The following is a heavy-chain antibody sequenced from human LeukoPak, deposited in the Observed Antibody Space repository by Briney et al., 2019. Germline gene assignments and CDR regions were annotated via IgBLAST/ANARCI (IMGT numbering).Heavy chain of an antibody. CDR1: GFTFSSYA. CDR2: ISGSGGST. Sequence: SGVSLRLSCAASGFTFSSYATSWVRQAPGKGLEWVSAISGSGGSTYYADSVKRRFTISRDNSKNTLYLQMNSLRAEDTAVYYCAKDSGDSSSWYEFNAFDIWGQGTMVTVSS. D-gene: IGHD6-13*01. V-gene: IGHV3-23*01. J-gene: IGHJ3*02. CDR3: AKDSGDSSSWYEFNAFDI.